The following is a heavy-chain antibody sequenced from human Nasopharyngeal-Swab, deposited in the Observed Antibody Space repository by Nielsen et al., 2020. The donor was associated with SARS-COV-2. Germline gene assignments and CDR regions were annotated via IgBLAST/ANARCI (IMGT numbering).Heavy chain of an antibody. CDR2: TYYRSKWYN. Sequence: SQTLSLTCAISGDSVSSSSAAWNWIRQPPSRGLEWLGRTYYRSKWYNDYAVSVKSRITINPDTSKNQFSLHLNSVTPEDTAVYYCARARGAYGDYYYYYYTDGGAKGPRSPSP. J-gene: IGHJ6*03. CDR1: GDSVSSSSAA. V-gene: IGHV6-1*01. D-gene: IGHD4-17*01. CDR3: ARARGAYGDYYYYYYTDG.